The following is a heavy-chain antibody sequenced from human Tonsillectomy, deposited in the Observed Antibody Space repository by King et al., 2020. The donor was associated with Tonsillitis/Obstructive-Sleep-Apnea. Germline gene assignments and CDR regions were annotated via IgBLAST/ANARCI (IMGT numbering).Heavy chain of an antibody. V-gene: IGHV4-34*01. J-gene: IGHJ5*02. D-gene: IGHD3-3*01. CDR3: ARESFWSGSRRVKARGWFDP. Sequence: VQLQQWGAGLLKPSETLSLTCAVYGGSFSGYYWSWIRQPPGKGLEWIGEINHSGSTNYNPSLKSRVTISVDTSKNQFSLKLSSVTAADTAVYYCARESFWSGSRRVKARGWFDPWGQGTLVTVSS. CDR1: GGSFSGYY. CDR2: INHSGST.